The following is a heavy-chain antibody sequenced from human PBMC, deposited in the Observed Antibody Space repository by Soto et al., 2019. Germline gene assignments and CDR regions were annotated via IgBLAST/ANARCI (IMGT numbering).Heavy chain of an antibody. CDR3: ARADCTGAYCYSWPFNYGVDV. V-gene: IGHV3-33*08. Sequence: QVQLVESGGGVVQPGGSLRLSCTTSGFTFNTYGMHWVRQAPGKGLEWVAIIWYDGSNKCYADSVKGRFTISRDNSKNTLYLQMNSLRAEDTALYYCARADCTGAYCYSWPFNYGVDVWGQGTTVSVSS. CDR1: GFTFNTYG. CDR2: IWYDGSNK. J-gene: IGHJ6*02. D-gene: IGHD2-15*01.